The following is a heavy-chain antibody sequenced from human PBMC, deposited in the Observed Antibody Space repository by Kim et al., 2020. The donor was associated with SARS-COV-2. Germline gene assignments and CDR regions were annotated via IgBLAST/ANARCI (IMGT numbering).Heavy chain of an antibody. CDR1: GFTFSSYG. V-gene: IGHV3-30*18. Sequence: GGSLRLSCAASGFTFSSYGMHWVRQAPGKGLEWVAVISYDGSNKYYADSVKGRFTISRDNSKNTLYLQINSLRAEDTAVYYCAKVQYSSGWYYYYGMDVWGQGTTVTVSS. CDR3: AKVQYSSGWYYYYGMDV. J-gene: IGHJ6*02. D-gene: IGHD6-19*01. CDR2: ISYDGSNK.